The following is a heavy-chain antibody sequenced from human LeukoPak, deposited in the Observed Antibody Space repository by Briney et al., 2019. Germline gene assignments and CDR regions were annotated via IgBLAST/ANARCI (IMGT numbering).Heavy chain of an antibody. Sequence: GSVSVSCKASGYTFTSYDINWVRQAPGEGVEWMGWMNPNRGNTVYAQKLQGRVTMPSNTSITTAYIELSSLRSEDTAVYYCARGTRYCSSTSCYRGYYYYYMDVWGKGTPVTVSS. CDR3: ARGTRYCSSTSCYRGYYYYYMDV. D-gene: IGHD2-2*01. CDR1: GYTFTSYD. J-gene: IGHJ6*03. CDR2: MNPNRGNT. V-gene: IGHV1-8*01.